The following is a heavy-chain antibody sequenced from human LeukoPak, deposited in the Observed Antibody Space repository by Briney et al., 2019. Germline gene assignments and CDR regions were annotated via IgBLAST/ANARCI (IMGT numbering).Heavy chain of an antibody. Sequence: ASVKVSCKASGYTFTSYYMHWVRQAPGQGLEWMGIINPSGGSTNYTQKFQGRVTMTRDMSTSTVCMELSSLRSEDTAVYYCARDKPVVVAATQYPDAFDIWGQGTMVTVSS. D-gene: IGHD2-15*01. J-gene: IGHJ3*02. V-gene: IGHV1-46*01. CDR2: INPSGGST. CDR3: ARDKPVVVAATQYPDAFDI. CDR1: GYTFTSYY.